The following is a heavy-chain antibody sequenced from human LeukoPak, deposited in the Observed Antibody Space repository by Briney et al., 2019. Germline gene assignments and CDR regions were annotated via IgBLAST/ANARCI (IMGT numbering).Heavy chain of an antibody. CDR3: ARDLVRGYSYGVFDY. D-gene: IGHD5-18*01. J-gene: IGHJ4*02. CDR1: GYSISSGYY. V-gene: IGHV4-38-2*01. Sequence: PSETLSLTCAVSGYSISSGYYWGWVRQPPGKGLEWIGSIYHSGNNYYNPSLKSRVTISVDTFKNQFSLKLSSVTAADTAVYYCARDLVRGYSYGVFDYWGQGTLVTVSS. CDR2: IYHSGNN.